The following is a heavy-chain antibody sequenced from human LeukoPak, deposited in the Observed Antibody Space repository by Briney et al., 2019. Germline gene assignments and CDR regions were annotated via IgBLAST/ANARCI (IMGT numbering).Heavy chain of an antibody. J-gene: IGHJ4*02. CDR3: AKSGYNRFDY. D-gene: IGHD5-24*01. CDR2: ISGSGSGGST. Sequence: GGSLSLSCVASGFTFSSSAMSWVRQAPGKGLEWVSSISGSGSGGSTYYADSVKGRFTISRDNSKNTLYLQMNSLRAEDTAVYYCAKSGYNRFDYWGQGTLVTVSS. CDR1: GFTFSSSA. V-gene: IGHV3-23*01.